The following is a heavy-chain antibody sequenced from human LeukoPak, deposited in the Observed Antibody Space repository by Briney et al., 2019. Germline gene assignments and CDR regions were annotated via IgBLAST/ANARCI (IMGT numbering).Heavy chain of an antibody. J-gene: IGHJ4*02. CDR2: INPNSGGT. Sequence: ASVKVSCKASGYTFTGYYMHWVRQAPGQGLEWMGWINPNSGGTNYAQKFQGRVTVTRDMSTSTVYMELSSLRSEDTAVYYCARGTYYDSSGYPRYYFDYWGQGTLVTVSS. D-gene: IGHD3-22*01. CDR1: GYTFTGYY. CDR3: ARGTYYDSSGYPRYYFDY. V-gene: IGHV1-2*02.